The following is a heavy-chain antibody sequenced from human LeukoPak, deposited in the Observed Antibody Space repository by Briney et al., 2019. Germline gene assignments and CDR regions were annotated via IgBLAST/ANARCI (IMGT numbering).Heavy chain of an antibody. CDR3: ARLTPAAGRLYFVD. CDR1: GFTVNSNY. Sequence: GGSLRLSCAASGFTVNSNYLSWVRQAPGKGLEWVSTLYNTGNTYYADSVKGRFSISRDNSKNTLFLQMNSLRAEDTAVYYCARLTPAAGRLYFVDWGPGTLVSVSS. J-gene: IGHJ4*02. D-gene: IGHD6-13*01. CDR2: LYNTGNT. V-gene: IGHV3-53*01.